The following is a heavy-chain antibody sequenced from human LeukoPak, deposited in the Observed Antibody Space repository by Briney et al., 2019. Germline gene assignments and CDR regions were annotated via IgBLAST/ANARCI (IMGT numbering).Heavy chain of an antibody. CDR1: GFTFSSYA. J-gene: IGHJ4*02. CDR3: ARDRGSWFGELSYYFDY. Sequence: GGSLRLSCAASGFTFSSYAMHWVRQAPGKGLEWVAVISYDGSNKYYADSVKGRFTVSRDNSKNTLYLQMNSLRAEDTAVYYCARDRGSWFGELSYYFDYWGQGTLVTVSS. D-gene: IGHD3-10*01. CDR2: ISYDGSNK. V-gene: IGHV3-30*04.